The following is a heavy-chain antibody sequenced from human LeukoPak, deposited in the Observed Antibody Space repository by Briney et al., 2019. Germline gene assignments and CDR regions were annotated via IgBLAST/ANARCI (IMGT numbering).Heavy chain of an antibody. V-gene: IGHV4-39*07. Sequence: SETLSLTCTGSGGSISSSSYYWGWMRQPPRKGLEWIGSIYHSGSTYYNPSLKSRVTISVDTSKNQFSLKLSSVTAADTAVYYCARGVARSSKFHSSYYFDYWGQGTLVTVSS. CDR3: ARGVARSSKFHSSYYFDY. CDR1: GGSISSSSYY. CDR2: IYHSGST. J-gene: IGHJ4*02. D-gene: IGHD6-6*01.